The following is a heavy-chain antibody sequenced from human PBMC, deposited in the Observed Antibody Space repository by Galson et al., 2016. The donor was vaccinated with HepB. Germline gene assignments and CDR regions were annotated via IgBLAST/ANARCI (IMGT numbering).Heavy chain of an antibody. Sequence: SVKVSCKASEYTFTSYYLHWVRQAPGQGLEWMGIINPSGGSTSYAQKFQGRVTMTRDTSTSTVYMEPSSLRSEDTAVYYCARAHYYDSSGYYPFDYWGQGTLVTVSS. D-gene: IGHD3-22*01. V-gene: IGHV1-46*01. CDR1: EYTFTSYY. CDR2: INPSGGST. CDR3: ARAHYYDSSGYYPFDY. J-gene: IGHJ4*02.